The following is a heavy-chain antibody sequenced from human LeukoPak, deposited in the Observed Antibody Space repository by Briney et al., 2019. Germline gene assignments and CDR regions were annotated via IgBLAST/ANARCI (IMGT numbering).Heavy chain of an antibody. J-gene: IGHJ4*02. CDR1: GYSISSGYF. D-gene: IGHD1-26*01. CDR3: ASWGAYYGY. CDR2: IYHTGST. Sequence: SETLSLTCTVSGYSISSGYFWGWIRQPPGKGLEWIGNIYHTGSTYYNPSLKNRASISVDTSKNQFSLRVSSVTAADTAVYYCASWGAYYGYWGQGTLVTVSS. V-gene: IGHV4-38-2*02.